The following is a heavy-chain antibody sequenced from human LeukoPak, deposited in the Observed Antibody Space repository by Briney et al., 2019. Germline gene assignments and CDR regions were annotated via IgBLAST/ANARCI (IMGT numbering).Heavy chain of an antibody. J-gene: IGHJ3*02. CDR2: ISSSRSYI. CDR1: GFTFSSYS. D-gene: IGHD2-15*01. V-gene: IGHV3-21*01. CDR3: ARVGCSGGSCYHDAFDI. Sequence: GGSLRLSCAASGFTFSSYSMNWVRQAPGKGLEWVSSISSSRSYIYYADSVKGRFTFARDNAKNSLYLQMNSLRAEDTAVYYCARVGCSGGSCYHDAFDIWGQGTMVTVSS.